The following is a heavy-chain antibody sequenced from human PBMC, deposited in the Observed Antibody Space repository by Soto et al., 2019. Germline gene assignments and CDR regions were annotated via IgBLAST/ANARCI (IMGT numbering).Heavy chain of an antibody. CDR2: IVVGSGNT. D-gene: IGHD1-26*01. Sequence: SVKVSCKASGFTFTSSAVQWVRQARGQRLGWIGWIVVGSGNTNYAQKFQERVTITRDMSASTAYMELSSLRSEDTAVYYCAAALNSGSQSYFDYWGQGTLVTVSS. J-gene: IGHJ4*02. CDR1: GFTFTSSA. CDR3: AAALNSGSQSYFDY. V-gene: IGHV1-58*01.